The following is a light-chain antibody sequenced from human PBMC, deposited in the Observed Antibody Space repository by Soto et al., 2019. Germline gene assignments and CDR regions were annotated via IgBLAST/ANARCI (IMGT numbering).Light chain of an antibody. CDR3: CSSAGKCTWL. Sequence: QSALTQPRSVSGSPGQSVTVACTGTRSDIGVDKYVSWYQHHPGKAPKLIIYYVNERPSGVPDRFSASKSGNTASLTISGLQADYEADYYCCSSAGKCTWLFGGGTKLTVL. CDR2: YVN. J-gene: IGLJ3*02. V-gene: IGLV2-11*01. CDR1: RSDIGVDKY.